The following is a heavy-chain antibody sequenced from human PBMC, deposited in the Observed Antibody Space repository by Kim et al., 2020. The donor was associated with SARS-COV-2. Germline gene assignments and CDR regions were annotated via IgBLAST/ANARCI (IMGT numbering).Heavy chain of an antibody. V-gene: IGHV4-39*01. J-gene: IGHJ4*02. Sequence: NPPPTSRFTLAVDTSKNQFPLKLSSVTAADTAVYYCARLGRGYSYGHFDYWGQGTLVTVSS. D-gene: IGHD5-18*01. CDR3: ARLGRGYSYGHFDY.